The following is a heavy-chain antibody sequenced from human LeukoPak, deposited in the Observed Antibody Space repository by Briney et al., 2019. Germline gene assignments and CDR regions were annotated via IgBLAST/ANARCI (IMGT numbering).Heavy chain of an antibody. V-gene: IGHV3-23*01. J-gene: IGHJ4*02. CDR1: GFSFSDYA. CDR2: ITGSGGVA. Sequence: GGSLRLSCAASGFSFSDYAMAWVRQAPGKGLEWVSVITGSGGVAHYAGSVKGRFTISRDNSKNTLYLQMNNLRVEDTARYYCAKDGLYYDGSTHIYYFDYWGQGTLVAVSS. CDR3: AKDGLYYDGSTHIYYFDY. D-gene: IGHD3-22*01.